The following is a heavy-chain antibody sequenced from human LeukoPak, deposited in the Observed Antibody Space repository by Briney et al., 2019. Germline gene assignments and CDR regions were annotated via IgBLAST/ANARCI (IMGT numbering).Heavy chain of an antibody. D-gene: IGHD2-21*01. CDR3: ARERWGSGDY. V-gene: IGHV5-51*01. CDR2: IYPGDSNI. Sequence: GGSLKISCKSSGDIFTSYWIGWVRQMPGKGLEWMGIIYPGDSNIKYSPSFQGQVTISADESINTVYLQWSSLKASDTAMYFCARERWGSGDYWGQGTLVTVSS. CDR1: GDIFTSYW. J-gene: IGHJ4*02.